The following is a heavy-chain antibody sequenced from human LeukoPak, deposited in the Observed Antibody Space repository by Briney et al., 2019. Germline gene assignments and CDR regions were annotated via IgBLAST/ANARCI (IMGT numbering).Heavy chain of an antibody. CDR3: ARDLSITMVRGVTFDY. D-gene: IGHD3-10*01. CDR1: TYSITSDFY. V-gene: IGHV4-38-2*02. CDR2: IYQTGST. J-gene: IGHJ4*02. Sequence: PSETLSLTCTVSTYSITSDFYWGWVRQPPGKGLEWIGNIYQTGSTYYNPSLTSRVTMSLDTSKNQFSLKLSPVTAADTAVYFCARDLSITMVRGVTFDYWGQGILITVSS.